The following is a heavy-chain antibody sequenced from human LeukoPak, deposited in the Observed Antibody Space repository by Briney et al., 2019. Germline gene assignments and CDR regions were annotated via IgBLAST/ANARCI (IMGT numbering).Heavy chain of an antibody. J-gene: IGHJ4*02. CDR2: FDPEDGET. Sequence: ASVKVSCKVSGYTLTELSMHWVRQAPGKGLEWMGGFDPEDGETIYAQKFQGRVTMTEDTSTDTAYMELSSLRSEDTAVYYCATPHDNSGYPDFDYWGQGTLVTVSS. D-gene: IGHD3-22*01. V-gene: IGHV1-24*01. CDR1: GYTLTELS. CDR3: ATPHDNSGYPDFDY.